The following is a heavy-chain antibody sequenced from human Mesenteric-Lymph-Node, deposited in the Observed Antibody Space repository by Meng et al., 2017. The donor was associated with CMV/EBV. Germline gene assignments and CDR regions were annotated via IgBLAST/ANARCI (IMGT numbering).Heavy chain of an antibody. CDR1: GFTFDDYA. CDR3: ARDYRPYSSSSQAGFDP. V-gene: IGHV3-20*01. Sequence: GESLKISCAASGFTFDDYAMNWVRQAPGKGLEWVSGINWTGGSTGYADSVKGRFTISRDNAKKSLYLQMNRLRAEDTASYHCARDYRPYSSSSQAGFDPWGQGTLVTVSS. J-gene: IGHJ5*02. D-gene: IGHD6-6*01. CDR2: INWTGGST.